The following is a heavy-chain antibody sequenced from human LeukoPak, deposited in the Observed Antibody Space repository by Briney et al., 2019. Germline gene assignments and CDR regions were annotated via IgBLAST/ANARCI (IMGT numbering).Heavy chain of an antibody. CDR2: IYSGGTT. CDR3: ARVPRAKIYMDV. V-gene: IGHV3-66*02. Sequence: PGGSLRLSCAVAGFTVSRDYIAWVRQAPGKGLEWVSIIYSGGTTYTADSVKGRFTISSGNLQMNSLRPEDTAVYYCARVPRAKIYMDVWGKGTTVTVSS. CDR1: GFTVSRDY. J-gene: IGHJ6*03.